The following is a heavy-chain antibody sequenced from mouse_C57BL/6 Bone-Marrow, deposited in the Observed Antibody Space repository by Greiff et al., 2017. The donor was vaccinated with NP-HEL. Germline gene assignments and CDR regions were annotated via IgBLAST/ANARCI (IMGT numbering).Heavy chain of an antibody. Sequence: EVMLVESGGGLVQPGGSLKLSCAASGFTFSDYGMGWVRQAPRKGPEWVAFISNLAYSIYYADTVTGRFTISRENAKNTLYLEMSSLRSEDTAMYYCLIYDGYYGFAYWGQGTLVTVSA. D-gene: IGHD2-3*01. CDR3: LIYDGYYGFAY. V-gene: IGHV5-15*01. CDR1: GFTFSDYG. J-gene: IGHJ3*01. CDR2: ISNLAYSI.